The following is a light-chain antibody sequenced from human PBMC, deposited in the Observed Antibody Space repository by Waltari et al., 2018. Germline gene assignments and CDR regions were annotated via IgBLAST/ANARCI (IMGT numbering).Light chain of an antibody. V-gene: IGLV7-43*01. CDR1: TGPVASAHY. CDR2: SST. J-gene: IGLJ3*02. CDR3: LLHFGGDQLV. Sequence: VTQEPSLTVSPGGTVTLTCASSTGPVASAHYPSWFQQMPGQAPRALIFSSTNKYSWTPARFSGSLLGGKAALTLSSVQPEDEADYYFLLHFGGDQLVFGGGTRLTVL.